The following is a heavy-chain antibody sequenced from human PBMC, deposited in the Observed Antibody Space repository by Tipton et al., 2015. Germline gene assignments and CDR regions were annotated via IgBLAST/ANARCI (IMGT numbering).Heavy chain of an antibody. CDR2: IQYSGST. Sequence: GLVKPSETLSLTCTVSGGSISNSNYYWGWIRQPPGKGLEWIGYIQYSGSTNYNPSLKSRVTISVDTSKTQFSLKPTSVTAADTAVYYCACQDYDSLTRDYQTVDYWGQGTLVTVSS. CDR1: GGSISNSNYY. CDR3: ACQDYDSLTRDYQTVDY. J-gene: IGHJ4*02. D-gene: IGHD3-9*01. V-gene: IGHV4-61*05.